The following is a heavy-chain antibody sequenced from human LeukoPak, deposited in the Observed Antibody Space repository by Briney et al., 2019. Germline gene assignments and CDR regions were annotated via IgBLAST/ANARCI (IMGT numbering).Heavy chain of an antibody. CDR3: ARAPSGCGGTCAFDS. D-gene: IGHD2-15*01. J-gene: IGHJ4*02. CDR2: MHADGDS. Sequence: SETLSLTCTVSGDSIRGYFWSWIRQPAGKGLEWIGRMHADGDSNYNPSLKSRITLSFDTPENQFSLTLTSVTAADTAVYFCARAPSGCGGTCAFDSWGQGTLVTVSS. V-gene: IGHV4-4*07. CDR1: GDSIRGYF.